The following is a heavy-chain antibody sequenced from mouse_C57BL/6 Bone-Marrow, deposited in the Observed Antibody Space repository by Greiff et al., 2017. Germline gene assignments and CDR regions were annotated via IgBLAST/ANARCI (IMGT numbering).Heavy chain of an antibody. D-gene: IGHD2-3*01. CDR3: ARKDGCAY. V-gene: IGHV1-59*01. CDR1: GYTFTSYW. J-gene: IGHJ3*01. Sequence: QVQLQQPGAELVRPGTSVKLSCKASGYTFTSYWMHWVKQRPGQGLEWIGVIDPSDSYTNYNQKFKGKATLTVDTSSSTAYMQLSSLTSEDSAVYYCARKDGCAYWGQGTLVTVSA. CDR2: IDPSDSYT.